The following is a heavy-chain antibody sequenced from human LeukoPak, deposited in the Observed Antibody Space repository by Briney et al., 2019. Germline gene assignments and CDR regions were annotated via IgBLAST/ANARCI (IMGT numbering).Heavy chain of an antibody. D-gene: IGHD6-19*01. V-gene: IGHV3-74*01. CDR1: GFTFDDYA. CDR2: INSDGSST. Sequence: GRSLRLSCAASGFTFDDYAMHWVRQAPGKGLEWVSGINSDGSSTSCADSVKGRFTISRDNAKNTLYLQMNSLRAEDTAVHYCARVEYSSGWYDYWGQGTLVTVSS. J-gene: IGHJ4*02. CDR3: ARVEYSSGWYDY.